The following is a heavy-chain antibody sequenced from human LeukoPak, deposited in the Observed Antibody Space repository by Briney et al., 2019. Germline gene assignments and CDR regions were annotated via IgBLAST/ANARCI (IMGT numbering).Heavy chain of an antibody. CDR2: INHSGST. D-gene: IGHD5-18*01. V-gene: IGHV4-34*01. CDR1: GGSFSGYY. Sequence: SETLSLTCAVYGGSFSGYYWSWIRQPPGKGLEWIGEINHSGSTNYNPSLKSRVTISVDTSKNQFSLKLSSVTAADTAVYYCGRVRISWVTSYGYYWFDPWGQGTLVTVSS. J-gene: IGHJ5*02. CDR3: GRVRISWVTSYGYYWFDP.